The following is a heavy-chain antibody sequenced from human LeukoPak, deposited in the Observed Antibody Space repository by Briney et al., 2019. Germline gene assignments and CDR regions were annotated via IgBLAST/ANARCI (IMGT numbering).Heavy chain of an antibody. V-gene: IGHV3-49*03. CDR2: IRSKAYGGTT. J-gene: IGHJ3*02. Sequence: GGSLRLSCTASGFTYGDYAMSWFPQAPGKGLEWVGFIRSKAYGGTTEYAASVKGRFTISRDDSKSIAYLQMNSLKTEDTAVYYCTSQPWYGVPFDIWGQGTMVTVSS. CDR1: GFTYGDYA. D-gene: IGHD3-10*01. CDR3: TSQPWYGVPFDI.